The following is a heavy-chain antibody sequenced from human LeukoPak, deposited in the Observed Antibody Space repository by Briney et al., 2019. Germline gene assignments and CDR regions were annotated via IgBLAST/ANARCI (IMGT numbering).Heavy chain of an antibody. CDR2: IYTSGST. V-gene: IGHV4-4*07. Sequence: ETLSLTCAASGGSISSYSRSWIRQPAGKGLEWISRIYTSGSTKYNPSPKSRVTMAVDTTNNQYSLKLSSVTATDTAVDDCARASSYYYDSSGYYSLVDWGQGTLVTVSS. J-gene: IGHJ4*02. CDR1: GGSISSYS. CDR3: ARASSYYYDSSGYYSLVD. D-gene: IGHD3-22*01.